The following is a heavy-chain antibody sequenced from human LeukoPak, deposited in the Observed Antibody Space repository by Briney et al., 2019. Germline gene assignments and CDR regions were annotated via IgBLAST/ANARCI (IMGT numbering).Heavy chain of an antibody. D-gene: IGHD3-22*01. J-gene: IGHJ6*02. CDR1: GYTFTGYY. CDR3: ARGSLIRGSSGYYYVDYYYGMDV. Sequence: GASVTVSCKASGYTFTGYYMHWVRQAPGQRLEWMGWINAGNGNTKYSQKFQGRVTITRDTSASTAYMELSSLRSEDTAVYYCARGSLIRGSSGYYYVDYYYGMDVWGQGTTVTVSS. CDR2: INAGNGNT. V-gene: IGHV1-3*01.